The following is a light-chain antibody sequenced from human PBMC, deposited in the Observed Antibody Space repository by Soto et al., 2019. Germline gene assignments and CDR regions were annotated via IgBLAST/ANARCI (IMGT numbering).Light chain of an antibody. CDR2: AAS. V-gene: IGKV1-39*01. Sequence: DIQMTQSPSSLSASVGDRVTITCRASQNINNYLNWYQQKPGKAPKRLIYAASTLQSGVPSRFRGSGSGTDFPLSISSLQPEDFATYDCPQSYSAPWTVGQGTKVHIK. CDR3: PQSYSAPWT. J-gene: IGKJ1*01. CDR1: QNINNY.